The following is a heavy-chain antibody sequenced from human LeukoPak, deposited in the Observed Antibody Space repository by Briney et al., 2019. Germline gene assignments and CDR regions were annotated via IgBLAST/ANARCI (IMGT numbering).Heavy chain of an antibody. V-gene: IGHV3-30*18. CDR2: ISYDENNR. CDR1: GFTFTSYG. D-gene: IGHD6-13*01. CDR3: AKGKWQQLAGNWFDP. Sequence: GGSLRLSCAASGFTFTSYGMLWVRQAPGKGLEWVAAISYDENNRNYADPVKGRFTISRDNSKNTLYLQMNSRRAEDTAVYYCAKGKWQQLAGNWFDPWGQGTLVTVSS. J-gene: IGHJ5*02.